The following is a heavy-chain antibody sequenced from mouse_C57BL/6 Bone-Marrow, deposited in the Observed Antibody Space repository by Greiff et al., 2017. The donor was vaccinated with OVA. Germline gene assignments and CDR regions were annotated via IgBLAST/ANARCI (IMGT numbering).Heavy chain of an antibody. CDR3: ARYDNVRDY. Sequence: EVKVEESGGGLVKPGGSLKLSCAASGFTFSSYAMSWVRHTPEKRLEWVATLSDGRSYTYSPANVKGRFTISRDNAKNNLYLQMSHLKSEDTAMYYCARYDNVRDYWGQGTTLTVSS. J-gene: IGHJ2*01. CDR2: LSDGRSYT. D-gene: IGHD2-3*01. V-gene: IGHV5-4*03. CDR1: GFTFSSYA.